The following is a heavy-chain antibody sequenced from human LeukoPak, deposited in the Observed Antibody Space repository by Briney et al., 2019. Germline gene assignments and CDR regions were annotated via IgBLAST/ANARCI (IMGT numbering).Heavy chain of an antibody. V-gene: IGHV3-21*01. D-gene: IGHD6-19*01. Sequence: PGGSLRLSCAASGFTFSNYSMNWVRQAPGKGLEWVSSISSSSSYIYYADSVKGRFAISRDNAKNSLYLQMNSLRAEDTAVYYCARDEISSGWYGWGQGTLVTVSS. CDR2: ISSSSSYI. CDR1: GFTFSNYS. CDR3: ARDEISSGWYG. J-gene: IGHJ4*02.